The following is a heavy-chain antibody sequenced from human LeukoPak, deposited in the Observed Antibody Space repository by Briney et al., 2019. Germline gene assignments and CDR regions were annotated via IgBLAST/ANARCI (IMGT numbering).Heavy chain of an antibody. CDR2: INGSSSDT. V-gene: IGHV3-11*05. J-gene: IGHJ4*02. Sequence: PGGSLRLSCAASGFTFSDYYMAWIRQAPGRGLEWISYINGSSSDTKYADSVKGRFTISRDNAKNSLYLQMNSLRAEDTALYYCARVTYYDSLYYFDYWGQGTLVTVSS. CDR3: ARVTYYDSLYYFDY. D-gene: IGHD5-12*01. CDR1: GFTFSDYY.